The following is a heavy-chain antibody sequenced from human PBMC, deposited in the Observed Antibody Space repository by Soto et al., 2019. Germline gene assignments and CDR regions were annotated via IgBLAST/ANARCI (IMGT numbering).Heavy chain of an antibody. CDR3: AREEATAGNDCFDY. D-gene: IGHD6-13*01. J-gene: IGHJ4*02. CDR1: TGNY. V-gene: IGHV1-2*02. Sequence: ASVKVSCKCSTGNYLHLVRQALGQGLEWMGWINPNSGGTHYAEQFQGRVTMTWDTSISTVYMELNSLTSDDTAVYYCAREEATAGNDCFDYWGQGTLVTVSS. CDR2: INPNSGGT.